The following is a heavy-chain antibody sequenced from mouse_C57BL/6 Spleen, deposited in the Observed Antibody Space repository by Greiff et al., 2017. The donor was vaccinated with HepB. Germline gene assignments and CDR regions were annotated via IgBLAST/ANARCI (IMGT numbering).Heavy chain of an antibody. D-gene: IGHD1-2*01. CDR2: INPGSGGT. Sequence: VKLMESGAELVRPGTSVKVSCKASGYAFTNYLIEWVKQRPGQGLEWIGVINPGSGGTNYNEKFKGKATLTADKSSSTAYMQLSSLTSEDSAVYFCARSGYEGFAYWGQGTLVTVSA. V-gene: IGHV1-54*01. CDR1: GYAFTNYL. J-gene: IGHJ3*01. CDR3: ARSGYEGFAY.